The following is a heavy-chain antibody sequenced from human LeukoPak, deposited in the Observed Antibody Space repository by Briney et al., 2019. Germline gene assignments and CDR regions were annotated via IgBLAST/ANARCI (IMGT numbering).Heavy chain of an antibody. CDR1: GYTFTSYA. Sequence: ASVKVSCKASGYTFTSYAMHWVRQAPGQRLEWMGWINAGNGNTKYPQKFQGRVTITRDTSASTAYTELSSLRSEDTTVYYCARGPSTGYWGQGTLVTVSS. CDR3: ARGPSTGY. V-gene: IGHV1-3*01. CDR2: INAGNGNT. D-gene: IGHD5/OR15-5a*01. J-gene: IGHJ4*02.